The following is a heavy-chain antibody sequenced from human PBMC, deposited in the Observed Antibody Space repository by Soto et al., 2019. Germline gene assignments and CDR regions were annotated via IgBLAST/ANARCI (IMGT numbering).Heavy chain of an antibody. V-gene: IGHV1-18*01. D-gene: IGHD1-1*01. J-gene: IGHJ5*02. Sequence: QVQQVQSGAEVKRPGASAKVSCKASGYTFTSCGISWVRQAPGQGLEWMGWISAYDGNTNYAQRFQGRVTMTTDTSTSTAYMELRSLRSDDTAVYYCARHNSQWPNWFDPWGQGTLVTVSS. CDR3: ARHNSQWPNWFDP. CDR2: ISAYDGNT. CDR1: GYTFTSCG.